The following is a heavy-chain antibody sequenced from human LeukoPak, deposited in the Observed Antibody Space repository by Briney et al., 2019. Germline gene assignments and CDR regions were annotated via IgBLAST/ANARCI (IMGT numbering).Heavy chain of an antibody. V-gene: IGHV3-23*01. CDR3: AKESGYDSSGYFDS. J-gene: IGHJ4*02. D-gene: IGHD3-22*01. Sequence: GGSLRLSCGASGFTFSSYAMSWVRQAPGKGLEWVSAISGSGDSTYYADSVKGRFPISRDNSKNTLYLHMNSLRAEDTAVYYCAKESGYDSSGYFDSWGQGTLVTVSS. CDR2: ISGSGDST. CDR1: GFTFSSYA.